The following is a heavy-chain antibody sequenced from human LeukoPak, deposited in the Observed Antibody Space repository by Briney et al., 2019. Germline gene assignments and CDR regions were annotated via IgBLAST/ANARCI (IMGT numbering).Heavy chain of an antibody. V-gene: IGHV5-51*01. J-gene: IGHJ4*02. Sequence: RRESLKISCKGSGYSFTSYWIGWVRQMPGKGLEWMGIIYPGDSDTRYSPSFQGQVTISADKSINTAYLQWSSLKASDTAMYYCARLSIHTVQYYGGNPQYFDYWGQGTLVTVSS. CDR2: IYPGDSDT. D-gene: IGHD4-23*01. CDR3: ARLSIHTVQYYGGNPQYFDY. CDR1: GYSFTSYW.